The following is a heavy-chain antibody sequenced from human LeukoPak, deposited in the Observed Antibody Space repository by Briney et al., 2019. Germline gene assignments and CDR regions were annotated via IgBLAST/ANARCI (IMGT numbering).Heavy chain of an antibody. CDR3: ARESWDPGSTIDD. Sequence: SETLSLTCAVYGGSFSGYYWSWIRQPPGKGLEWIGEINHSGSTNYNPSLKSRVTISVDTPKNQFSLKLSAVPAADTAVYYCARESWDPGSTIDDWGQGTLVTVSS. CDR1: GGSFSGYY. V-gene: IGHV4-34*01. J-gene: IGHJ4*02. CDR2: INHSGST. D-gene: IGHD6-13*01.